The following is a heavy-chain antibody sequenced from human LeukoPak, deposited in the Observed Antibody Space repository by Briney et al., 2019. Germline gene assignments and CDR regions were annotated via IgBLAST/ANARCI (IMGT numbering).Heavy chain of an antibody. CDR1: GYTFTVYY. Sequence: ASVKVSCKASGYTFTVYYLHWVRQAPGHGLEWMGWINPNSGGTNYAQKFQGRVTMTRDTSISTAYMELSRLTSDDTAVYYCARDDGFCRGVACYGKFDYWGQGTLVTVSS. V-gene: IGHV1-2*02. CDR3: ARDDGFCRGVACYGKFDY. D-gene: IGHD2-15*01. J-gene: IGHJ4*02. CDR2: INPNSGGT.